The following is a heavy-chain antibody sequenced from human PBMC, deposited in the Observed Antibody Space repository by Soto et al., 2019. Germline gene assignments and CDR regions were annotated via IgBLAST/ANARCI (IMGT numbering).Heavy chain of an antibody. CDR2: IIPILGIA. V-gene: IGHV1-69*02. J-gene: IGHJ4*02. CDR3: AGGDGSGSYYPTSH. D-gene: IGHD3-10*01. Sequence: QVQLVQSGAEVKKPGSSVKVSCKASGGTFSSYTISWVRQAPGQGLEWMGRIIPILGIANYAQKFQGRVTITADKSTSTAYMELSSLRSEDTAVYYWAGGDGSGSYYPTSHWGQGTLVTVSS. CDR1: GGTFSSYT.